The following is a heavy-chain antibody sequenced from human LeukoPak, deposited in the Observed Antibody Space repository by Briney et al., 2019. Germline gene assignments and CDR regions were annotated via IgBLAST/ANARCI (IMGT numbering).Heavy chain of an antibody. CDR1: GYTFTSYY. CDR3: ARDYASNVPFDY. V-gene: IGHV1-46*01. J-gene: IGHJ4*02. CDR2: INPSGGST. Sequence: ASVKVSCKASGYTFTSYYMHWVRQAPGQGLEWMGIINPSGGSTSYAQKFQGRVTMTRDTSTSTVYMELSSRRSEDTAVYYCARDYASNVPFDYWGQGTLVTVSS. D-gene: IGHD3-16*01.